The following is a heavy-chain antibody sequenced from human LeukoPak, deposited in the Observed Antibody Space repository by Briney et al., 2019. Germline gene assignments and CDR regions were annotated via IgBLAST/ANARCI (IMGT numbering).Heavy chain of an antibody. D-gene: IGHD6-6*01. CDR3: ARFGTSSSRFFDQ. J-gene: IGHJ4*02. CDR2: IHASGDT. CDR1: GDSIISYY. Sequence: SETLSLTCTVSGDSIISYYWSWIRQPAGKGLEWTGRIHASGDTNYNPSLKSRVTMSVDTSKNQFSLKLSSVTAADTAVYYCARFGTSSSRFFDQWGQGTLVTVSS. V-gene: IGHV4-4*07.